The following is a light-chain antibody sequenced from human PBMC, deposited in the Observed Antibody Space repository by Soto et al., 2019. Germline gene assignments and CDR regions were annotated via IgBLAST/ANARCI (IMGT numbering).Light chain of an antibody. CDR1: QDISNY. Sequence: DIPMTQSPSSLSASVGDRVTITCQASQDISNYLNWYQQKPGQAPKLLIFDASTLETGVPSRFSGSGSGTDFTFTISSLQPEDIATYSCQQYDHLVTFGGGTKVEIK. J-gene: IGKJ4*01. V-gene: IGKV1-33*01. CDR2: DAS. CDR3: QQYDHLVT.